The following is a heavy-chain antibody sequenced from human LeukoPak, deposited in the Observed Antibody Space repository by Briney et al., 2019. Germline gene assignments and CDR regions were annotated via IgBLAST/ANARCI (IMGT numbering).Heavy chain of an antibody. Sequence: PSGTLSLTCGVSGGSLSNTNWWTWVRQPPGKGLEWIGEVNLQGSTTYNPPLKSRVAISVDKSENHTSLKLTSVTAADTAVYYCAREGGPYRPLDYSGQGTLVTVAS. CDR2: VNLQGST. V-gene: IGHV4-4*02. J-gene: IGHJ4*02. CDR3: AREGGPYRPLDY. CDR1: GGSLSNTNW.